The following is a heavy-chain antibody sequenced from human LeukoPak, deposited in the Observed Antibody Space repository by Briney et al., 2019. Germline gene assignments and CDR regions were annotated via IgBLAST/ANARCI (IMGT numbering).Heavy chain of an antibody. J-gene: IGHJ4*02. D-gene: IGHD3-3*01. V-gene: IGHV4-39*07. CDR1: GSSISSSSYY. CDR3: ARSHYDFWSGYVPFDY. CDR2: IYYSGST. Sequence: PSETLSLTCTVSGSSISSSSYYWGWIRQPPGKGLEWIGSIYYSGSTYYNPSLKSRVTISVDTSKNQFSLKLSSVTAADTAVYYCARSHYDFWSGYVPFDYWGQGTLVTVSS.